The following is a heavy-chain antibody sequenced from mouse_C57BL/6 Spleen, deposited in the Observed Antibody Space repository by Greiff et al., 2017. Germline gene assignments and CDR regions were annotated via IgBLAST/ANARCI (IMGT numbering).Heavy chain of an antibody. CDR2: ISSGSSTI. Sequence: EVNVVESGGGLVKPGGSLKLSCAASGFTFSDYGMHWVRQAPEKGLEWVAYISSGSSTIYYADTVKGRFTISRDNAKNTLFLQMTSLRSEDTAMYYCAREGLYSNYMFAYWGQGTLVTVSA. CDR1: GFTFSDYG. J-gene: IGHJ3*01. V-gene: IGHV5-17*01. D-gene: IGHD2-5*01. CDR3: AREGLYSNYMFAY.